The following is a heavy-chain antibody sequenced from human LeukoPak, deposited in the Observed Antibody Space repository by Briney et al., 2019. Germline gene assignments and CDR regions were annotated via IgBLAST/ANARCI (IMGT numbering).Heavy chain of an antibody. J-gene: IGHJ3*01. Sequence: GGSLTLSCAASGFIVSRNYMCWVRQAPGKKLEWVSAISSKYVTYYADSVKGRFIISRDNSKNTMYLQMNGLRAEDTAIYYCYGIHLGDAFDLWGQGTMVTVSS. D-gene: IGHD3-16*01. CDR1: GFIVSRNY. CDR2: ISSKYVT. CDR3: YGIHLGDAFDL. V-gene: IGHV3-53*01.